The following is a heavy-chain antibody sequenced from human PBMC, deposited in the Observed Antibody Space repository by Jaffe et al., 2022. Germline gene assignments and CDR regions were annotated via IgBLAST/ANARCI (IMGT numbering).Heavy chain of an antibody. CDR2: ISSSGSTI. V-gene: IGHV3-48*03. CDR1: GFTFSSYE. CDR3: ARPSTREAGTGYFDY. D-gene: IGHD6-19*01. J-gene: IGHJ4*02. Sequence: EVQLVESGGGLVQPGGSLRLSCAASGFTFSSYEMNWVRQAPGKGLEWVSYISSSGSTIYYADSVKGRFTISRDNAKNSLYLQMNSLRAEDTAVYYCARPSTREAGTGYFDYWGQGTLVTVSS.